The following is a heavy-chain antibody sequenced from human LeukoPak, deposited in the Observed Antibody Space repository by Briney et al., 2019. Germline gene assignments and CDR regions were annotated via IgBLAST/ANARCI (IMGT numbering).Heavy chain of an antibody. CDR2: IRHDGSHK. D-gene: IGHD3-9*01. CDR1: GFAFNTYA. Sequence: PGRSLRLSCAASGFAFNTYAMHWVRQAPGKGLEWVTLIRHDGSHKFYIDSVRGRFTISRDNSRNTVYLQMNGLRAEDTAVYYCARVSFDYDILTGYSPWGQGTLVTVSS. V-gene: IGHV3-33*01. CDR3: ARVSFDYDILTGYSP. J-gene: IGHJ5*02.